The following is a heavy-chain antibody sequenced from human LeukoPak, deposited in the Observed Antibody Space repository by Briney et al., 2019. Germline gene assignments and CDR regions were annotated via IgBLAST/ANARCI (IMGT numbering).Heavy chain of an antibody. Sequence: SETLSLTCTVSGGSFSGFYWSWIRQPPGKGLQWIGYVYYSGSTNYDPSLKSRATISVDTSKNQFSLKLTSVTTADTAVYYCARSTPRGGGYYYAFDYWGQGILVTVSS. CDR1: GGSFSGFY. J-gene: IGHJ4*02. CDR3: ARSTPRGGGYYYAFDY. CDR2: VYYSGST. V-gene: IGHV4-59*01. D-gene: IGHD3-22*01.